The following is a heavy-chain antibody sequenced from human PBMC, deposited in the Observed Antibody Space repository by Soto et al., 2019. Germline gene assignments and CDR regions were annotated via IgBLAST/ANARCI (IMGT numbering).Heavy chain of an antibody. CDR1: GYTLTELS. CDR3: ATGYGDPYYFDY. D-gene: IGHD4-17*01. J-gene: IGHJ4*02. V-gene: IGHV1-24*01. Sequence: ASVKVSCKVSGYTLTELSMHWVRQAPGKGLEWMGGFDPGDGETIYAQKFQGRVTMTEDTSTDTAYMELSGLRSEDTAVYYCATGYGDPYYFDYWGQGTLVTVSS. CDR2: FDPGDGET.